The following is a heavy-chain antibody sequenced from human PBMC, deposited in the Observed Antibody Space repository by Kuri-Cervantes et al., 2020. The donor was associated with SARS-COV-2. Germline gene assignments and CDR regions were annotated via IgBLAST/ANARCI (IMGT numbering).Heavy chain of an antibody. Sequence: SETLSLTCTVSGGSISSYYWGWIRQPPGKGLEWIGTIYYSGSTDYNPSLKSRVTISVDTSKNQFSLKLTSVTAADTAVYFCVGIWSNYRFDYWGQGTLVTVSS. J-gene: IGHJ4*02. V-gene: IGHV4-39*01. D-gene: IGHD3-3*01. CDR2: IYYSGST. CDR1: GGSISSYY. CDR3: VGIWSNYRFDY.